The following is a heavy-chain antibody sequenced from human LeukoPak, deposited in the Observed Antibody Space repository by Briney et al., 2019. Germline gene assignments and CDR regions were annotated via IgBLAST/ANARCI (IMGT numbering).Heavy chain of an antibody. CDR2: IFHTGRT. D-gene: IGHD3-9*01. V-gene: IGHV4-4*02. CDR1: GGSISDTNY. J-gene: IGHJ4*02. Sequence: SETLSLTCVVSGGSISDTNYWSWVRQSPGKGLEWIGEIFHTGRTNSNPSLKSRATLSVDKSKNQFSLKMNSVTAADTAMYYCARANFDTLTGWGHFDSWGQGTLVTVSS. CDR3: ARANFDTLTGWGHFDS.